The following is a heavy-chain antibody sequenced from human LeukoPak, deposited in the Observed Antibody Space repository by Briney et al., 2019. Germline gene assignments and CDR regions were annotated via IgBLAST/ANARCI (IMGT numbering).Heavy chain of an antibody. CDR3: ARYPPTTTVTTTRDAFDI. CDR1: GYXFTSYY. D-gene: IGHD4-17*01. V-gene: IGHV1-46*01. CDR2: INPSGGRT. J-gene: IGHJ3*02. Sequence: ASVKVSCKASGYXFTSYYMHWVRQAPGQGLEWMGSINPSGGRTSYAQKFQGRVTMTRDTSTSTVYMELSSLRSEDTAVYYCARYPPTTTVTTTRDAFDIWGQGTMVTVSS.